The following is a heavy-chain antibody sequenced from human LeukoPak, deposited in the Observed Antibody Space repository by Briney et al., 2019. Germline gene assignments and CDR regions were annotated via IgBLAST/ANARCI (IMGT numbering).Heavy chain of an antibody. CDR1: GVTFSGYS. CDR3: ARMNYISSGWGAPFDY. CDR2: ITATSLHI. Sequence: GGSLRLSCAASGVTFSGYSMNWVRQAPGKGLEWVSAITATSLHIYYADSMKGRFTISRDNAKNSLYLQMNSLRAEDTAVYYCARMNYISSGWGAPFDYWGQGTLVTVSS. J-gene: IGHJ4*02. D-gene: IGHD1-7*01. V-gene: IGHV3-21*01.